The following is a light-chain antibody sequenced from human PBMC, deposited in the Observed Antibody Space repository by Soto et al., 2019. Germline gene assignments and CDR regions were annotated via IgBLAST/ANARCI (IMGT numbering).Light chain of an antibody. CDR2: GAF. CDR1: QDINRY. J-gene: IGKJ3*01. V-gene: IGKV1-27*01. Sequence: DIQMTQSPSSLSASVGDRVTITCRASQDINRYLGWYQHKPGKVPKLLIYGAFKLQSGVPSRFSGGGSGTNFTLTINSLQAEDVATYYCQKYNNALFTFGPGTKVHL. CDR3: QKYNNALFT.